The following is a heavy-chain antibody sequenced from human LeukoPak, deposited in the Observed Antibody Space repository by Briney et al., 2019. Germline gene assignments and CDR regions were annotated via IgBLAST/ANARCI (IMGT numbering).Heavy chain of an antibody. J-gene: IGHJ4*02. CDR3: ARESYGDYGVGVDY. CDR2: ISAYNGNT. D-gene: IGHD4-17*01. Sequence: ASVKVSCKASGYTFTSYGISWVRQAPGQELEWMGWISAYNGNTNYAQKLQGRVTMTTDTSTSTAYMELRSLRSDDTAVYYCARESYGDYGVGVDYWGQGTLVTVSS. V-gene: IGHV1-18*01. CDR1: GYTFTSYG.